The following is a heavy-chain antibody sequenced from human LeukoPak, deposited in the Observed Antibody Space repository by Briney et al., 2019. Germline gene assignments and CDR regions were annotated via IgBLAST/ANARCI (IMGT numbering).Heavy chain of an antibody. V-gene: IGHV4-39*07. J-gene: IGHJ4*02. CDR1: GGAISSSSDY. CDR3: ARVPSSAASYYFDY. CDR2: IYYSGST. Sequence: SETPSLTCTVSGGAISSSSDYWAWIRRPPGKGLEWIGSIYYSGSTFYNPSLKSRVTMSVDTSKNQFFLILSSVTAADTAVYYCARVPSSAASYYFDYWGQGTLVTVSS.